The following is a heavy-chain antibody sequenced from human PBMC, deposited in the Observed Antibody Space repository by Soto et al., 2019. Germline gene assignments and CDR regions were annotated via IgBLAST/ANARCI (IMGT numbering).Heavy chain of an antibody. J-gene: IGHJ4*02. V-gene: IGHV1-69*12. CDR2: IIPMYGTT. CDR3: ARIGTLDWIDDY. D-gene: IGHD1-1*01. CDR1: GGTFRSYV. Sequence: QVQLVQSGAEVMKPGSSVKVSCKASGGTFRSYVTSWVRQAPGQGLEWLGGIIPMYGTTYYAQTFQGRVTISADESTSTAFMELSSLRSEDTAVYYCARIGTLDWIDDYWGQGTLVTVSS.